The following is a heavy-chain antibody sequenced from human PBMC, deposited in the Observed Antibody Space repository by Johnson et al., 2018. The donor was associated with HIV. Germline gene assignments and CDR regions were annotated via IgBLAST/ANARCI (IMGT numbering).Heavy chain of an antibody. V-gene: IGHV3-33*01. CDR1: GFTFSSYG. D-gene: IGHD6-13*01. CDR2: IWYDGTNK. J-gene: IGHJ3*02. Sequence: QVQLVESGGGLVKPGRSLRLSCAASGFTFSSYGMHWVRQAPGKGLEWVALIWYDGTNKYYADSVKGRFTISRDNSKNTLYLQMNSLRAEDTAVYYCFIAPVAFDIWGQGTMVTVSS. CDR3: FIAPVAFDI.